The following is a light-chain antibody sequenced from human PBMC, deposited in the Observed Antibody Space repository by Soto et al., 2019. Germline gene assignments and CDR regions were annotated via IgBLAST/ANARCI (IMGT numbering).Light chain of an antibody. CDR3: CSNAGSRSYF. CDR2: EVT. J-gene: IGLJ1*01. CDR1: SRDVGGYNY. Sequence: QSVLTQPPSASGSPGQSVTISCTGTSRDVGGYNYVSWYQQHPGKAPKLLIYEVTKRPSGVPDRFSGSKSGNTASLTVSGLQADDEADYFCCSNAGSRSYFFGTGTKVTVL. V-gene: IGLV2-8*01.